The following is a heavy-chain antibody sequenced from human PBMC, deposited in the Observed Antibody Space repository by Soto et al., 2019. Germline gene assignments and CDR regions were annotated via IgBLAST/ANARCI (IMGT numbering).Heavy chain of an antibody. V-gene: IGHV3-48*03. J-gene: IGHJ6*02. CDR2: ISSSGSTI. CDR1: GFTFSSCE. CDR3: ARDQEAGSFFPYYYGMDV. Sequence: GGSLRLSCATSGFTFSSCEMNWVRQAPGKGLEWVSYISSSGSTIYYADSVKGRFTISRDNAKNSLYLQMDSLRAEDTAVYYCARDQEAGSFFPYYYGMDVWGQGTTVTVSS. D-gene: IGHD6-13*01.